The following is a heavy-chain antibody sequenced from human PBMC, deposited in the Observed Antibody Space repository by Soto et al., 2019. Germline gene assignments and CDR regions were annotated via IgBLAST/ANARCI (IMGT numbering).Heavy chain of an antibody. D-gene: IGHD4-4*01. CDR3: ARSGGLQHIDY. J-gene: IGHJ4*02. CDR1: GGSIISGGYS. CDR2: IYYSGST. Sequence: SETLSHTCAVSGGSIISGGYSWSWIRQPPGKGLEWIGYIYYSGSTDYNPSLKSRVTISVDTSKNQFSLKLTSVTAADTAVHYCARSGGLQHIDYWGQGTLVTVSS. V-gene: IGHV4-30-2*03.